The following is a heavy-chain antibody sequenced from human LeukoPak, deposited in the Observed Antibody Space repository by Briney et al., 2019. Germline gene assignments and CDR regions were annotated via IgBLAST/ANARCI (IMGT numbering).Heavy chain of an antibody. V-gene: IGHV4-38-2*02. CDR1: GYSINNNYY. Sequence: PSETLSLTCTVSGYSINNNYYWYWIRQPPGKGLEFIASTHHSGTTYYNPALKTRVTKTVDTSRNHCCLKVNSVTAADTAGYYCAREGAMFDSGRYSRSRGYWGQGILVSVSS. CDR3: AREGAMFDSGRYSRSRGY. CDR2: THHSGTT. D-gene: IGHD3-10*01. J-gene: IGHJ4*02.